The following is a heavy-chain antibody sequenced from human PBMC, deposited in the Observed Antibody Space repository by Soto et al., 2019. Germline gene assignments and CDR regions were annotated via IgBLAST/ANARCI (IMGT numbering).Heavy chain of an antibody. J-gene: IGHJ6*02. CDR3: ARVYCSGGSCYALGYYYYGMDV. CDR1: GYTFTSYG. D-gene: IGHD2-15*01. Sequence: QVQLVQSGAEVKKPGASVKVSCKASGYTFTSYGISWVRQAPGQGREWMGWISAYNGNTNYAQKLQGRVTMTTDTSTSTAYMELRSLRSDDTAVYYCARVYCSGGSCYALGYYYYGMDVWGQGTTVTVSS. CDR2: ISAYNGNT. V-gene: IGHV1-18*01.